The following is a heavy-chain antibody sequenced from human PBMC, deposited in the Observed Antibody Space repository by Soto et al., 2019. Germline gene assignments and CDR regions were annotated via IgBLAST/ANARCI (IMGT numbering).Heavy chain of an antibody. V-gene: IGHV3-23*01. CDR1: GFTFISYA. Sequence: GWSLRLSCAASGFTFISYAMSWVRQAPGKGLEWVSAISGSGGSTYYADSVKGRFTISRDNSKNTLYLQMNSLRAEDTAVYYCAKDRRMIVAFMDVWGQGTTVTVSS. J-gene: IGHJ6*02. CDR3: AKDRRMIVAFMDV. D-gene: IGHD3-22*01. CDR2: ISGSGGST.